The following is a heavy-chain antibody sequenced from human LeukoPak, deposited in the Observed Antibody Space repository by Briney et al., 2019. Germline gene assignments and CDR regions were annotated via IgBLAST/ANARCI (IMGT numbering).Heavy chain of an antibody. CDR3: ARSNWDGAPEFDY. J-gene: IGHJ4*02. CDR2: VCHSGST. V-gene: IGHV4-38-2*02. CDR1: GYSISSTYC. Sequence: PSETLSLTCTVSGYSISSTYCWGWIRQPPGKGLEWIGRVCHSGSTYYNPSLKSRVSISVDTSKNQFSLKLSSVTAADTAVYYCARSNWDGAPEFDYWGQGTLVTVSS. D-gene: IGHD1-20*01.